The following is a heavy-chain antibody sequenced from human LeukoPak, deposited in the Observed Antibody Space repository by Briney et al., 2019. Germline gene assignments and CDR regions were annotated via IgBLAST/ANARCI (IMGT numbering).Heavy chain of an antibody. D-gene: IGHD3-16*01. CDR2: IIPIFGTA. V-gene: IGHV1-69*06. Sequence: EASVKVSCKASGGTFSSYAISWVRQAPGQGLEWMGRIIPIFGTANHAQKFQGRVTITADKSTSTAYMELSSLRSEDTAVYYCARGGSVAFDIWGQGTMVTVSS. J-gene: IGHJ3*02. CDR3: ARGGSVAFDI. CDR1: GGTFSSYA.